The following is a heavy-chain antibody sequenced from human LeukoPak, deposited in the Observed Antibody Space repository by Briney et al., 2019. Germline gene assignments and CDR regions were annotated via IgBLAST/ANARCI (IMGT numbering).Heavy chain of an antibody. CDR1: GGSFSGYY. V-gene: IGHV4-34*01. CDR2: INHSGST. J-gene: IGHJ5*02. Sequence: KPSETLSLTCAVYGGSFSGYYWSWLRQPPGKGLEWIGEINHSGSTNYNPSLKSRVAISVDTSKNQFSLKLSSVTAADTAVYYCARVLPSGHWFDPWGQGTLVTVSS. CDR3: ARVLPSGHWFDP.